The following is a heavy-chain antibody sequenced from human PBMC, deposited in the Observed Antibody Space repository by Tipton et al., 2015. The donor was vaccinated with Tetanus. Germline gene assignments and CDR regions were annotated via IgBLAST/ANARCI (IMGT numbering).Heavy chain of an antibody. D-gene: IGHD3-22*01. V-gene: IGHV3-23*01. CDR3: AKVGLFYYDSSAPYY. Sequence: AASGFTFSSYAMSWVRQAPGKGLEWVSAISGSGGSTYYADSVKGRFTISRDNSKNTLYLQMNSLRAEDTAVYYCAKVGLFYYDSSAPYYWGQGTLVTVSS. CDR1: GFTFSSYA. J-gene: IGHJ4*02. CDR2: ISGSGGST.